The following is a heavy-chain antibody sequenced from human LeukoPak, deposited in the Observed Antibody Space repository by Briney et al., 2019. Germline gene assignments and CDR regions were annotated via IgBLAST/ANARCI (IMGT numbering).Heavy chain of an antibody. CDR2: IYYTGSA. J-gene: IGHJ5*02. Sequence: SETLSLTCTVSGGSVSSGDYYWSWIRQPPGKGLEWLGHIYYTGSAYYNPSLKGRVTMSIDTSKTQFSLKLNSVTAADTAAYYCARVGLGPAAPSSLHFDPWGQGTLVTVSS. CDR3: ARVGLGPAAPSSLHFDP. CDR1: GGSVSSGDYY. V-gene: IGHV4-30-4*08. D-gene: IGHD2-2*01.